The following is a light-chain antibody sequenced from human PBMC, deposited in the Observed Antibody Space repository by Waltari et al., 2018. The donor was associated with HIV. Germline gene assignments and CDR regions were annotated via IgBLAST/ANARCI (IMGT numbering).Light chain of an antibody. J-gene: IGLJ2*01. CDR2: EVS. Sequence: QSALTQPASVSGSPGQSITLSCTGTSSDVGGYSYVSWYQQHPGKAPKLMIYEVSNRPSGVSNRFSGSKSGNTASLAISGLQADDEADYYCSSYTTSSSLLFGGGTKLTVL. V-gene: IGLV2-14*01. CDR3: SSYTTSSSLL. CDR1: SSDVGGYSY.